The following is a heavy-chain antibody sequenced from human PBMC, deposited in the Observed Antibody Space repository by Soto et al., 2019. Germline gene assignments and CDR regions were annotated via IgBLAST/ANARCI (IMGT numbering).Heavy chain of an antibody. CDR1: GGTFSSYA. V-gene: IGHV1-69*13. D-gene: IGHD6-13*01. CDR3: AREGKRWQQAYSFAY. CDR2: IIPIFGTA. Sequence: SVKVSCKASGGTFSSYAISWVRQAPGQGLEWMGGIIPIFGTANYAQKFQGRVTITADESTSTAYMELSSMRTEDTAVYYYAREGKRWQQAYSFAYGAKEPLVPVPP. J-gene: IGHJ4*01.